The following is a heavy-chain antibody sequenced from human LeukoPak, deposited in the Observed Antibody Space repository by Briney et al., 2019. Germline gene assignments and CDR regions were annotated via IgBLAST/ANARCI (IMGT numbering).Heavy chain of an antibody. V-gene: IGHV1-18*01. CDR2: ISAYNGNT. CDR3: ARDRTPYSSSLGVY. CDR1: GYTFTSYG. J-gene: IGHJ4*02. D-gene: IGHD6-13*01. Sequence: ASVKVSFKASGYTFTSYGISWVRQAPGQGLEWMGWISAYNGNTNYAQKLQGRVTMTTDTSTSTAYMELRSLRSDDTAVYYCARDRTPYSSSLGVYWGQGTLVTVSS.